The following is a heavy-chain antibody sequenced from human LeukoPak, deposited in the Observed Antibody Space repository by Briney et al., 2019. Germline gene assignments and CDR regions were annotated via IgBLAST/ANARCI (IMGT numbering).Heavy chain of an antibody. Sequence: SETLSLTCTVSGGSISSGDYYWSWIRQPPGKGLEWIGYIYYSGITYYNLSLRSRFTILVDTSKNQFSLKLSSVTAADTAVYYCARTYYYDSSRLDYWGQGTLVTVSS. CDR1: GGSISSGDYY. CDR3: ARTYYYDSSRLDY. J-gene: IGHJ4*02. D-gene: IGHD3-22*01. CDR2: IYYSGIT. V-gene: IGHV4-30-4*01.